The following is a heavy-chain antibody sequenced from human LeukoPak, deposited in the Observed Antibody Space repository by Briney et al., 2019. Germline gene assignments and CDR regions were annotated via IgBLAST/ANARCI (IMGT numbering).Heavy chain of an antibody. CDR2: IYYSGST. Sequence: SETLSLTCTVSGGSISSSSYYWGWIRQPPGKGLEWIGSIYYSGSTYYNPSLKSRVTISVDTSKNQFSLKLSSVTAADTAVYYCAREIAAAGSRVDYWGQGTLVTVSS. V-gene: IGHV4-39*07. D-gene: IGHD6-13*01. CDR1: GGSISSSSYY. J-gene: IGHJ4*02. CDR3: AREIAAAGSRVDY.